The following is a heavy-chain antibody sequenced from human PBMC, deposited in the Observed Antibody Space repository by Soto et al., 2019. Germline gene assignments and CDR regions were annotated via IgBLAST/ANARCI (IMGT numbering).Heavy chain of an antibody. J-gene: IGHJ5*02. Sequence: QVQLQQWGAGLLKPSETLSLTCAVYGGSFSGYYWSWIRQPPGKGLEWIGEINHSGSTNYNPSLKSRVTISVDTSKNQFSLKLSSVTAAHTAVYYCARNFGYCSGGSCYRRFDPWGQGTLVTVSS. D-gene: IGHD2-15*01. CDR3: ARNFGYCSGGSCYRRFDP. CDR2: INHSGST. V-gene: IGHV4-34*01. CDR1: GGSFSGYY.